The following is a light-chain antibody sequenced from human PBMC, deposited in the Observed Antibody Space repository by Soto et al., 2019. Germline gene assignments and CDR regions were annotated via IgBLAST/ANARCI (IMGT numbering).Light chain of an antibody. Sequence: QSALTQPASVSGSPGQSITISCTGTSSDVGGSNYVSWYQQHPGKAPKLMIYEVSNRPTGVSNRFSGSKSANTASLTISGLQAEDEADYYCSSYTSSSILVVFGGGTKLTVL. CDR1: SSDVGGSNY. CDR3: SSYTSSSILVV. V-gene: IGLV2-14*01. CDR2: EVS. J-gene: IGLJ2*01.